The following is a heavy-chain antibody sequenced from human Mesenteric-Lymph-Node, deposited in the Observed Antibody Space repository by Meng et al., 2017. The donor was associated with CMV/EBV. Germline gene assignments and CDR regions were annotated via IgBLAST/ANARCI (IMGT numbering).Heavy chain of an antibody. CDR3: ARDLKGGMDV. CDR2: ISSSSSTI. Sequence: GGSLRLSCAASGFTFSSYSMNWVHQAPGKGLEWVSYISSSSSTIYYADSVKGRFTISRDNAKNTLYLQMNSLRAEDTAVYYCARDLKGGMDVWGQGTTVTVSS. CDR1: GFTFSSYS. V-gene: IGHV3-48*04. J-gene: IGHJ6*02.